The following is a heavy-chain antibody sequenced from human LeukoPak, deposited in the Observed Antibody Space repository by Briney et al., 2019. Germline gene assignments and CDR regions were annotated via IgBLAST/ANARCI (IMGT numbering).Heavy chain of an antibody. J-gene: IGHJ4*02. CDR3: ARDPSGYSGYEIDY. D-gene: IGHD5-12*01. Sequence: GGSLRLSRAASGFTFDDYAMHWVRQAPGKGLEWVSGISWNSGSIGYADSVKGRFTISRDNAKNSLYLQMNSLRAEDTAVYYCARDPSGYSGYEIDYWGQGTLVTVAS. CDR1: GFTFDDYA. CDR2: ISWNSGSI. V-gene: IGHV3-9*01.